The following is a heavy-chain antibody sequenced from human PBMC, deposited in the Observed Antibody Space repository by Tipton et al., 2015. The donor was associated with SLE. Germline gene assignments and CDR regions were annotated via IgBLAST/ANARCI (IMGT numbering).Heavy chain of an antibody. Sequence: SLRLSCAVSGLSFRDHDMNWVRQAPGKGLDWVALINNDGSRRHYADSVNGRFTISRDNAKNTFYLQMSSLRGEDTALYYCAKGLTALDSWGQGTQVTVSS. J-gene: IGHJ4*02. CDR1: GLSFRDHD. CDR2: INNDGSRR. V-gene: IGHV3-23*03. CDR3: AKGLTALDS.